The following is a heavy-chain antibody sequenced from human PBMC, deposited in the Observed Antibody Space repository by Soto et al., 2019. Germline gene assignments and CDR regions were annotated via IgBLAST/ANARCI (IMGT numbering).Heavy chain of an antibody. CDR2: INTYNGNT. V-gene: IGHV1-18*01. CDR1: GYTFTTYA. J-gene: IGHJ4*02. CDR3: ARDRLHTSSSITFDY. Sequence: ASVKVSCKASGYTFTTYAISWVRQAPGQGLEFMGWINTYNGNTDYAQNLQGRVTMTTDTSTNTAYMELRSLRSDDTAVYFCARDRLHTSSSITFDYWGQGALVTVSS. D-gene: IGHD6-6*01.